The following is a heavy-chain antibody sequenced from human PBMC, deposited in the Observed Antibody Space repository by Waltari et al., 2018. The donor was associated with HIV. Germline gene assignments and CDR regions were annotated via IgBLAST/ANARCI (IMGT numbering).Heavy chain of an antibody. CDR3: AHRLLAARALDFDY. D-gene: IGHD6-6*01. J-gene: IGHJ4*02. Sequence: QITLKESGPTLVKPTQTLTLTCTFSGFSLSTSGVGVGWIRQPPGKALEWLALIYWNDDKRYSPSLKSRLTITKDTSKNQVVLTMTNMDPVDTATYYCAHRLLAARALDFDYWGQGTLVTVSS. CDR2: IYWNDDK. V-gene: IGHV2-5*01. CDR1: GFSLSTSGVG.